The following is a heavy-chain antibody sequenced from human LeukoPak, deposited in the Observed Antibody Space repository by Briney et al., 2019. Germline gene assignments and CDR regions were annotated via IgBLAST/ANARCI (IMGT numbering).Heavy chain of an antibody. Sequence: GGSLRLSCAASGFSFSTYAMSWVRQAPGKGLEWVLSIDGDGGSSTYYAGRSSISRDNSKNTLYLQMDSLRAEDTAVYYCAKDLGGTVSHFDNWGQGTLVTVSS. CDR3: AKDLGGTVSHFDN. V-gene: IGHV3-23*01. CDR2: IDGDGGSST. D-gene: IGHD3-16*01. CDR1: GFSFSTYA. J-gene: IGHJ4*02.